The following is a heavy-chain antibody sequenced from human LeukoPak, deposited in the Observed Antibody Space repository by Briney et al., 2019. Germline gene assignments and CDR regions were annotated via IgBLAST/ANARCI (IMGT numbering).Heavy chain of an antibody. D-gene: IGHD2-2*01. CDR3: ARALEGYCSSTSCHGSAYYYYMDV. CDR2: INPNSGGT. Sequence: ASVKVSCKASGYTFTGYYMHWVRQAPGQGLEWMGWINPNSGGTNYAQKFQGRVTMTRDTSITTAYMELSRLRSDDTAVYYCARALEGYCSSTSCHGSAYYYYMDVWGKGTTVTISS. CDR1: GYTFTGYY. V-gene: IGHV1-2*02. J-gene: IGHJ6*03.